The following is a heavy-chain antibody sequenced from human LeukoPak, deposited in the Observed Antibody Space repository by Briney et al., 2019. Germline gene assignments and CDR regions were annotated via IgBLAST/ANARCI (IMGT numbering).Heavy chain of an antibody. V-gene: IGHV1-18*01. Sequence: ASVKVSCKASGYTFTSYGISWVRQAPGQGLEWMGWISAYNGNTDYAQKLQGRVTMTTDTSTSTAYMELRSLRSDDTAVYYCARVALTIFGVAHFDYWGQGTLATVSS. D-gene: IGHD3-3*01. J-gene: IGHJ4*02. CDR3: ARVALTIFGVAHFDY. CDR1: GYTFTSYG. CDR2: ISAYNGNT.